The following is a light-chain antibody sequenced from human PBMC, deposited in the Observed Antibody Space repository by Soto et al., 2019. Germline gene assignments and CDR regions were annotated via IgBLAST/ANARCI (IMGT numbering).Light chain of an antibody. Sequence: DFVMTQSPDSLAASLGERATINCKSSQSVFYSSNNKNYLAWYQQKPGQPPKLLIYWASTRESGVPDRFSGSGSGTDFTLTISSLQAEDVAVYYCQQYYITPLTFGPGTKVDLK. CDR1: QSVFYSSNNKNY. CDR3: QQYYITPLT. CDR2: WAS. J-gene: IGKJ3*01. V-gene: IGKV4-1*01.